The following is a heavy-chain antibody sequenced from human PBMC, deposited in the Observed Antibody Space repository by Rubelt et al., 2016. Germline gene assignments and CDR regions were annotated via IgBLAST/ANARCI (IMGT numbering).Heavy chain of an antibody. Sequence: QLQLHESGPGLVKPSVTLSLTCTVSSGSISSSSYYWGWIRQPPGKGLEWIGTIYYSGSTFYNPSLKSRVTISVDTSKNQFSLKLSSVTAADTAVYYCARRPYCGGDCYFFDYWGQGSLVTVSS. CDR3: ARRPYCGGDCYFFDY. J-gene: IGHJ4*02. CDR2: IYYSGST. V-gene: IGHV4-39*01. D-gene: IGHD2-21*01. CDR1: SGSISSSSYY.